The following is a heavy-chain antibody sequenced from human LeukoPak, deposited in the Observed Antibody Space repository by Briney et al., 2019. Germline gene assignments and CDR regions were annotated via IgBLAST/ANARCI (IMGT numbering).Heavy chain of an antibody. V-gene: IGHV4-39*07. Sequence: SETLSLTCTVSGGSISSSSYYWGWIRQPPGRGLEWIGIIYYSGSTYYNPSLKSRVTISVDTSKNQFSLKLSSVTAADTAVYYCARVPTVTFFDYWGQGTLVTVSS. CDR1: GGSISSSSYY. CDR2: IYYSGST. D-gene: IGHD4-17*01. J-gene: IGHJ4*02. CDR3: ARVPTVTFFDY.